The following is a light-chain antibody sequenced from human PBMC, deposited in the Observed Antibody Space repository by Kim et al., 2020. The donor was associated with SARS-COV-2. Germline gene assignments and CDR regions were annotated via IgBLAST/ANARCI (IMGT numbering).Light chain of an antibody. V-gene: IGKV1-39*01. CDR3: QQSFDSAVT. Sequence: TSSGYLITFTCRASQHLSSYLNCYKHKPGKAPKLLIYSASSLRARVPSRFSASGSGTDFRLTISSLQPKDFATYYCQQSFDSAVTFGGGTKVDIK. CDR1: QHLSSY. J-gene: IGKJ4*01. CDR2: SAS.